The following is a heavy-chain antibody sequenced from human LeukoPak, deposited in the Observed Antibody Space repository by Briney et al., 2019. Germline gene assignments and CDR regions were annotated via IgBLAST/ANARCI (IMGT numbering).Heavy chain of an antibody. D-gene: IGHD1-1*01. CDR3: ARSAKLPTSNYYYYYGMDV. Sequence: GGSLRLSCAASGFTFSSYAMHWVRQAPGKGLEWVAVISYDGSNKYYADSVKGRFTISSDNSKNTLYLQMNSLRAEDTAVYYCARSAKLPTSNYYYYYGMDVWGKGTTVTVSS. J-gene: IGHJ6*04. CDR1: GFTFSSYA. CDR2: ISYDGSNK. V-gene: IGHV3-30*04.